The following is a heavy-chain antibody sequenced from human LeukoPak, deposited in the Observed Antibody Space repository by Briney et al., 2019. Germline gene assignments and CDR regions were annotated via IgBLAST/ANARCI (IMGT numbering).Heavy chain of an antibody. J-gene: IGHJ4*02. V-gene: IGHV3-7*01. D-gene: IGHD2-21*02. CDR3: ARERDCPDY. Sequence: GGSLRLSCAASGFTFSSYGMHWVRQAPGKGLEWVANIKQDGSEKYYVDSVKGRFTISRDNAKNSLYLQMNSLRAEDTAVYYCARERDCPDYWGQGTLVTVSS. CDR2: IKQDGSEK. CDR1: GFTFSSYG.